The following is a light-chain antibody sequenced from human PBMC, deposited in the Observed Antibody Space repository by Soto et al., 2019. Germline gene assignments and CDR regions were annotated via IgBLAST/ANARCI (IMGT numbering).Light chain of an antibody. J-gene: IGKJ2*03. CDR1: QTTTAW. CDR2: KTS. V-gene: IGKV1-5*03. Sequence: DIQMTQSPSTLSASVGDRVTITCRASQTTTAWLAWYQQKPGKAPKLLIYKTSSLGSGVPSRFSGSGSGTEFTLTISSLQPDDLATYFCQQYNPYSYSFGQGTKLEIK. CDR3: QQYNPYSYS.